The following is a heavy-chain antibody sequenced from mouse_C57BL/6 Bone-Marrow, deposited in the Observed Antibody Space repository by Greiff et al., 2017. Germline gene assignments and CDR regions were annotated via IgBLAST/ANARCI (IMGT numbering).Heavy chain of an antibody. V-gene: IGHV1-47*01. CDR1: GYTFTTYP. CDR2: FHPYNDDT. Sequence: QVQLQQSGAELVKPGASVKMSCKASGYTFTTYPIEWMKQTHGKSLEWIGNFHPYNDDTKYNEKFKGKATLTVEKSYSTVYLELSRLTSDDSAVYYCARSNYGSSYFDYWGQGTTLTVSS. J-gene: IGHJ2*01. CDR3: ARSNYGSSYFDY. D-gene: IGHD1-1*01.